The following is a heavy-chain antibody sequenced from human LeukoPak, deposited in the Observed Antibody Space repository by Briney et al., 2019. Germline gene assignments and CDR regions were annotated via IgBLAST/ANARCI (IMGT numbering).Heavy chain of an antibody. V-gene: IGHV3-33*06. CDR3: AKDRAGRYSSSWYIAADY. Sequence: GGSLRLSCAASGFTFSSYGMHWVRQAPGKGLEWVAVIWYDGSNKYYADSVKGRFTISRDNSKNTLYLQMNSLRAEDMAVYYCAKDRAGRYSSSWYIAADYWGQGTLVTVSS. D-gene: IGHD6-13*01. CDR2: IWYDGSNK. J-gene: IGHJ4*02. CDR1: GFTFSSYG.